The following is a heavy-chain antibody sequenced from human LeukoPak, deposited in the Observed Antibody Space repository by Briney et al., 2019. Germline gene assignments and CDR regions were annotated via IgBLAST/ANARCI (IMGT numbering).Heavy chain of an antibody. D-gene: IGHD2-21*02. CDR1: GFTVSSHY. Sequence: GGSLRLSCAASGFTVSSHYISWVRQAPGKGLEWVSVIYSGGCTYYADSVKGRFTISRDNSKNTLYLQMNSLRAEDTAVYYCARARLGTYVVVTAAYFDLWGRGTLVTVSS. J-gene: IGHJ2*01. CDR3: ARARLGTYVVVTAAYFDL. V-gene: IGHV3-53*01. CDR2: IYSGGCT.